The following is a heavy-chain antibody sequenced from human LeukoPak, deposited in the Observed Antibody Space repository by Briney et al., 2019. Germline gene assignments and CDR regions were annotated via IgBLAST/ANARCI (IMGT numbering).Heavy chain of an antibody. V-gene: IGHV3-74*01. CDR3: ARDQGGITGTPYYYGMDV. CDR1: GFTFSSYW. D-gene: IGHD1-20*01. J-gene: IGHJ6*02. CDR2: INTDGSIT. Sequence: QPGGALRLSCAASGFTFSSYWMLWVRQAPGKGLVWVSRINTDGSITGYAGSVKGRFTISRDNAKNTLYLQMNSLRAEDTAVYYCARDQGGITGTPYYYGMDVWGQGTTVTVSS.